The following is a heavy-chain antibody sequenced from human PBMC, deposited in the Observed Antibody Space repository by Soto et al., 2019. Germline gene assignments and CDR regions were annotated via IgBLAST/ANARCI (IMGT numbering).Heavy chain of an antibody. Sequence: EASVKVSCKASGYTFTSYGISWGRQAPGQGFEWMGCISAYNGNTNYAQKLQGRVTMTTDTSTSTAYMELRSLRSDDTAVYYCARDLPTRLIAAAGLFDYWGQGTLVTVSS. CDR3: ARDLPTRLIAAAGLFDY. V-gene: IGHV1-18*01. D-gene: IGHD6-13*01. J-gene: IGHJ4*02. CDR1: GYTFTSYG. CDR2: ISAYNGNT.